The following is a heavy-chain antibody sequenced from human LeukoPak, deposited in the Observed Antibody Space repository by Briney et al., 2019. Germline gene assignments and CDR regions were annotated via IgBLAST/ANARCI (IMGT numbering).Heavy chain of an antibody. V-gene: IGHV3-66*01. CDR3: ARDVGSYYYGSGSYFYYYYGMDV. CDR2: IYSGGST. Sequence: GGSLRLSCAASGFTVSSNYMSWVRQAPGKGLEWVSVIYSGGSTYYADSVKGRFTISRDNSKNTLYLQMNSLRAEDTAVYYCARDVGSYYYGSGSYFYYYYGMDVWGQGTTVTVSS. J-gene: IGHJ6*02. D-gene: IGHD3-10*01. CDR1: GFTVSSNY.